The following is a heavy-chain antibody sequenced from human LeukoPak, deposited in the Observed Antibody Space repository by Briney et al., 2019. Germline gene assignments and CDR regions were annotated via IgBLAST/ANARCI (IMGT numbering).Heavy chain of an antibody. Sequence: GGSLRLSCAASGFTFSSYAMSWVRQAPGEGLEWVSAISGSGGSTYYADSVKGRFTISRDNSKNTLYLQMNSLRAEDTAVYYCAKDLPLYGDYSIFDYWGQGTLVTVSS. D-gene: IGHD4-17*01. CDR2: ISGSGGST. CDR1: GFTFSSYA. V-gene: IGHV3-23*01. CDR3: AKDLPLYGDYSIFDY. J-gene: IGHJ4*02.